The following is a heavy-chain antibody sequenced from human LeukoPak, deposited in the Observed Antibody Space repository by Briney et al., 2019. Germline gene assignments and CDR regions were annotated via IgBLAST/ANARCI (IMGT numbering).Heavy chain of an antibody. V-gene: IGHV3-23*01. CDR3: AKDVQHGYSYAVRGFDY. CDR2: ISGSGGST. CDR1: GFTFSSYA. D-gene: IGHD5-18*01. Sequence: GGSLRLSCAASGFTFSSYAMSWVRQAPGKGLEWVSAISGSGGSTYYADSVKGRFIISRDNSKNTLYLDMTSLRAEDTAVYYCAKDVQHGYSYAVRGFDYWGQGTLVTVSS. J-gene: IGHJ4*02.